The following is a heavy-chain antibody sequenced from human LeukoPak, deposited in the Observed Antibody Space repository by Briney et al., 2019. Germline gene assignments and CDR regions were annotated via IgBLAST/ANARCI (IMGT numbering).Heavy chain of an antibody. CDR2: ISYDGSSK. CDR1: GFTFSSYG. CDR3: AKERVLRYTY. D-gene: IGHD3-9*01. V-gene: IGHV3-30*18. Sequence: GRSLRLSCAASGFTFSSYGMHWVRQAPGKGLEWVAVISYDGSSKYYADSVKGRFTISRDNPKNTLYLQMYSLRVEDTAVYYCAKERVLRYTYWGQGTLVTVSS. J-gene: IGHJ4*02.